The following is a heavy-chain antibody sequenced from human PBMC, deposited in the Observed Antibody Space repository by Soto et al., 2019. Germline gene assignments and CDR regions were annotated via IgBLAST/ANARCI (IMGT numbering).Heavy chain of an antibody. CDR2: INTSGGST. CDR1: GYTFTSYY. Sequence: QVQLVQSGAEVKKPGASVKVSCKASGYTFTSYYMHWVRQAPGQGLEWMGIINTSGGSTSYAQKFQGRVTMTRDTSTSTVYMELSSLRSEDTAVYYCARYGYSYGSFDYWGQGTLVTVSS. CDR3: ARYGYSYGSFDY. J-gene: IGHJ4*02. D-gene: IGHD5-18*01. V-gene: IGHV1-46*01.